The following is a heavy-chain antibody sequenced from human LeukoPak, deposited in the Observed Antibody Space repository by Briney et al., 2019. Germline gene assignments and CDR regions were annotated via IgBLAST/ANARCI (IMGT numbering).Heavy chain of an antibody. CDR2: TYYRSKWYN. Sequence: SQTLSLTCAISGDSVSSNSAAWNWIRQSPSRGLEWLGRTYYRSKWYNDYAVSVKSRITINPDTSKNQFSLQLSSVTPEDTAVYYCARDTVAAKGGWFDPWGQGTLVTVSS. D-gene: IGHD6-19*01. J-gene: IGHJ5*02. CDR1: GDSVSSNSAA. CDR3: ARDTVAAKGGWFDP. V-gene: IGHV6-1*01.